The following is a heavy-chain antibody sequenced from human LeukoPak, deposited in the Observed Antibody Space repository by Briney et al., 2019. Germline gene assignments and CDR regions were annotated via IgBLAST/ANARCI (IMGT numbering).Heavy chain of an antibody. Sequence: ASVKVSCKASGGTFSSYAISWVRQAPGQGLEWMGRIIPILGIANYAQKFQGRVTITADKSTSTAYMELSSLRSEDTAVYYCARVNTHYYYDSSGFPDDAFDIWGQGTMVTVSS. V-gene: IGHV1-69*04. CDR2: IIPILGIA. J-gene: IGHJ3*02. CDR3: ARVNTHYYYDSSGFPDDAFDI. D-gene: IGHD3-22*01. CDR1: GGTFSSYA.